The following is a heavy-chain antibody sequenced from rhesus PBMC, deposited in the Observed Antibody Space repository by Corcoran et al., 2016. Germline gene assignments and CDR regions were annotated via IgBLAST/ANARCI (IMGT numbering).Heavy chain of an antibody. CDR2: ITYSGST. J-gene: IGHJ4*01. CDR3: ARCIAAAGNCYFDF. CDR1: GGSIPSAYYY. Sequence: QVQLQESGPGLVKPSETLSLTCAVSGGSIPSAYYYWSWIGQPPGKGLGWIGSITYSGSTSYNPSLKSRVTMSRDTSKNQFSLKLTSVTAADTAIYYCARCIAAAGNCYFDFWGQGVLVTVSS. V-gene: IGHV4-122*02. D-gene: IGHD6-31*01.